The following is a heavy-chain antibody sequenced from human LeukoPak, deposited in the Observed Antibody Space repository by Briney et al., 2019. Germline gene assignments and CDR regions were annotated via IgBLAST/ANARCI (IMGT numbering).Heavy chain of an antibody. D-gene: IGHD6-6*01. CDR1: GGSISSSSYY. Sequence: SETLSLTCTVSGGSISSSSYYWGWIRQPPGKGLEWIWSIYYSGSTYYNPSLKSRVTISVDTSKDQFSLKLSSVTAADTAVYYCAGYSSSSLYYYYGMDVWGQGTTVTVSS. CDR3: AGYSSSSLYYYYGMDV. V-gene: IGHV4-39*01. CDR2: IYYSGST. J-gene: IGHJ6*02.